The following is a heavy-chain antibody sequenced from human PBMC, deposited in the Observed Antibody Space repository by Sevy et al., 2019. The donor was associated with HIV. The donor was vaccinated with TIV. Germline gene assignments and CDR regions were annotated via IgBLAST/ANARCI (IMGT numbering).Heavy chain of an antibody. CDR2: IKSKTDGGTT. CDR1: GFTFSNAW. J-gene: IGHJ4*02. D-gene: IGHD6-19*01. CDR3: TTVGEAVAGVLFDY. V-gene: IGHV3-15*01. Sequence: GGSLRLSCAASGFTFSNAWMSWVRQAPGKGLEWVGRIKSKTDGGTTDYAAPVKRRFTISRDDSKNTLYLQMNSLKTEDTAVYYCTTVGEAVAGVLFDYWGQGTLVTVSS.